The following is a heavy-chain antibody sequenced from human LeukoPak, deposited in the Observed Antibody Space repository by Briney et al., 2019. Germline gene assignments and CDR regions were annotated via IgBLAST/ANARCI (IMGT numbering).Heavy chain of an antibody. CDR3: AKFETRGNTDFDY. J-gene: IGHJ4*02. Sequence: GGSLRLSCAASGFSLSSYSMNWVRQAPGKGLEWVSSISGNGVYIFYADSVKGRFTISRDNAKNSLYLQMNSLRAEDTAVYYCAKFETRGNTDFDYWGQGTLVTVSS. CDR2: ISGNGVYI. V-gene: IGHV3-21*01. D-gene: IGHD2/OR15-2a*01. CDR1: GFSLSSYS.